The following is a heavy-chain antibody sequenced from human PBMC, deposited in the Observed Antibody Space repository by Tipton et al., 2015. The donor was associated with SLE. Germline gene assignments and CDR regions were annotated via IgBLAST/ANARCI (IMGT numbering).Heavy chain of an antibody. D-gene: IGHD3-3*02. J-gene: IGHJ6*02. V-gene: IGHV4-38-2*02. CDR2: FHSSGIL. Sequence: TLSLTCTVSGYSISTGFYWGWIRQPPGKGVEWIGHFHSSGILNYNPSLTSRVTMSGDTSKNQLSLKLNAVTAADTAVYYCARTAVLAAIMMDVWGQGTTVTVSS. CDR1: GYSISTGFY. CDR3: ARTAVLAAIMMDV.